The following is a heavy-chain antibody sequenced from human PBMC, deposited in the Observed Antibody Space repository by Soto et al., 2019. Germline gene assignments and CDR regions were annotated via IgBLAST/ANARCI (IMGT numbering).Heavy chain of an antibody. CDR1: GYTFTSYG. CDR3: ARESYSGDDYGWFDP. V-gene: IGHV1-18*01. J-gene: IGHJ5*02. D-gene: IGHD5-12*01. Sequence: ASVKVSCKASGYTFTSYGISWVRQAPGQGLEWMGWISAYNGNTNYAQKLQGRVTMTTDTSTSTAYMELRSLRSDDTAVYYCARESYSGDDYGWFDPWGQGTLVTVSS. CDR2: ISAYNGNT.